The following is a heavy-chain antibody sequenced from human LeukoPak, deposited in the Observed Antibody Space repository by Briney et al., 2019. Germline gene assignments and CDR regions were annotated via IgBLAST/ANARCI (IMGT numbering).Heavy chain of an antibody. D-gene: IGHD3-10*01. CDR1: GGSISSSNW. CDR2: IYHSGST. CDR3: ARVRGSGSPVPFDY. J-gene: IGHJ4*02. V-gene: IGHV4-4*02. Sequence: SETLSLTCAVSGGSISSSNWWSWVRQPPGKGLGWIGEIYHSGSTNYNPSLKSRVTISVDKSKNQFSLKLSSVTAADTAVYYCARVRGSGSPVPFDYWGQGTLVTVSS.